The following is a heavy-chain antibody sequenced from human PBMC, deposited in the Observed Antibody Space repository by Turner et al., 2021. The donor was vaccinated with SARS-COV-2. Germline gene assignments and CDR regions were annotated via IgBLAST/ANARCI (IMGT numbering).Heavy chain of an antibody. Sequence: EVQLVESGGGLVQPGGSLRLSCAASGFTFSSYWMSWVRQAPGKGLEGVANIRKDGSEKYYVDSVKGRFTISRDNAKNSLYLQMNSLRAEDTAVYYCARLHTSSWYFDYWGQGTLVTVSS. CDR2: IRKDGSEK. J-gene: IGHJ4*02. D-gene: IGHD6-13*01. V-gene: IGHV3-7*03. CDR1: GFTFSSYW. CDR3: ARLHTSSWYFDY.